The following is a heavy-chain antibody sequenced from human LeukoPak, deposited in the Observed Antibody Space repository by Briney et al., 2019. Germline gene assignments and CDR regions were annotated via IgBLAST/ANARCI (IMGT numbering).Heavy chain of an antibody. Sequence: SETLSLTCTVSGGSISSGSYYWSWIRQPAGKGLEWIGRIYTSGSTNYNPSLKSRVTISVDTSKNQFSLKLSSVTAADTAVYYCAKVAVAGAPNWFDPWGQGTLVTVSS. CDR2: IYTSGST. V-gene: IGHV4-61*02. D-gene: IGHD6-19*01. CDR3: AKVAVAGAPNWFDP. J-gene: IGHJ5*02. CDR1: GGSISSGSYY.